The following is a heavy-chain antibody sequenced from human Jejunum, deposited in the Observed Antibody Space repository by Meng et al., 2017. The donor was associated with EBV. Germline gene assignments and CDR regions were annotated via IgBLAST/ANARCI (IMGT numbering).Heavy chain of an antibody. CDR2: IKNDGTDT. CDR1: GLTFSDYW. CDR3: ARGYRDY. D-gene: IGHD5-18*01. J-gene: IGHJ4*02. Sequence: EGRLVWSGEVFVQPGGSRGLSCAASGLTFSDYWMHWVRQAPGKGLVWVSRIKNDGTDTYYADSVKGRFTVSRDNAKNILYLQMNSLRAEDTAIYYCARGYRDYWGRGTLVTVSS. V-gene: IGHV3-74*01.